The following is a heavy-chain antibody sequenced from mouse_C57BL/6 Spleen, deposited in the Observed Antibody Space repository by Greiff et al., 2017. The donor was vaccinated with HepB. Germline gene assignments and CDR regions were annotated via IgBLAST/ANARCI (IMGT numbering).Heavy chain of an antibody. Sequence: QVQLQQPGAELVKPGASVKLSCKASGYTFTSYWMHWVKQRPGQGLEWIGMIHPNSGSTNYNEKFKSKATLTVDKSSSTAYMQLSSLTSEDSAVYYCARYQTTVVDYYAMDYWGQGTSVTVAS. CDR2: IHPNSGST. D-gene: IGHD1-1*01. V-gene: IGHV1-64*01. CDR1: GYTFTSYW. CDR3: ARYQTTVVDYYAMDY. J-gene: IGHJ4*01.